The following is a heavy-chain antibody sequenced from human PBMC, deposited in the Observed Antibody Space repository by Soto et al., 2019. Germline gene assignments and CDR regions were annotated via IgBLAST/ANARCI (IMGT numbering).Heavy chain of an antibody. CDR3: AKASGSSSLLGFDC. CDR1: GFTFSSYG. D-gene: IGHD6-6*01. CDR2: IWYDGNNK. Sequence: GGSLRLSCAASGFTFSSYGMHWVRQAPGKGLEWVAVIWYDGNNKFYADSVKGRFTISRDDSKNTLYLQLNSLRAEDTAVYYCAKASGSSSLLGFDCWGQGTLVTVSS. V-gene: IGHV3-33*06. J-gene: IGHJ4*02.